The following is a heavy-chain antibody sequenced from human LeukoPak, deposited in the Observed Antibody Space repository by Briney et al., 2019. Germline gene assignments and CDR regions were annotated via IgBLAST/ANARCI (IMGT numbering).Heavy chain of an antibody. CDR3: AKGDRFGTTGTMDV. D-gene: IGHD1-1*01. CDR1: GFTFSSYA. CDR2: ISGSGDST. J-gene: IGHJ6*02. Sequence: GGSLRLSCAASGFTFSSYAMSWVRQAPGKGLEWVSAISGSGDSTYYADSVKGRITISRDNSKDTLYLQMNSLRAEDTAVYYCAKGDRFGTTGTMDVWGQGTTVTVSS. V-gene: IGHV3-23*01.